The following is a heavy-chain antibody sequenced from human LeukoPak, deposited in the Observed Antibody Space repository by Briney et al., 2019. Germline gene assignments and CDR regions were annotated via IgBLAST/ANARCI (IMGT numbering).Heavy chain of an antibody. D-gene: IGHD3-22*01. J-gene: IGHJ4*02. CDR3: ARAGRITMIVVVTNLDY. CDR2: IIPIFGTA. V-gene: IGHV1-69*01. CDR1: GGTFSSYA. Sequence: SVKVSCKASGGTFSSYAISWVRQAPGQGLEWMGGIIPIFGTANYAQKFQGRVTITADESTSTAYMELSSLRSEDTAVYYCARAGRITMIVVVTNLDYWGQGTLVPVPS.